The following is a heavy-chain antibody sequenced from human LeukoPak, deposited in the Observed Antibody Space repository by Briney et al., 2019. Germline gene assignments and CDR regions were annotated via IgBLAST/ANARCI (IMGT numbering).Heavy chain of an antibody. CDR3: AKDHYGDYVDLSFDY. CDR1: GFTFSSYS. CDR2: ISSSSSYI. V-gene: IGHV3-21*01. J-gene: IGHJ4*02. D-gene: IGHD4-17*01. Sequence: GGSLRLSCAASGFTFSSYSMNWVRQAPGKGLEWVSSISSSSSYIYYADSVKGRFTISRDNAKNSLYLQMNSLRAEDTAVYYCAKDHYGDYVDLSFDYWGQGTLVTVSS.